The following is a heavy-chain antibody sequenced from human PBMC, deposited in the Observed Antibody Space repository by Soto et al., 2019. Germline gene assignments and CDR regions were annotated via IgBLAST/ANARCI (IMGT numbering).Heavy chain of an antibody. J-gene: IGHJ4*02. D-gene: IGHD2-15*01. CDR3: ARRGGGVVLAATTPFDY. Sequence: QVPLQESGPRLVRPSGTLSLTCTVSSGSITTANWWSWVRQPPGRGLEWIGEIYHSGSTNYNLSHKSRVTRSVDKSKNQSSLRLSSVTAADTAMYYCARRGGGVVLAATTPFDYWGQGTLVTVSS. CDR1: SGSITTANW. V-gene: IGHV4-4*02. CDR2: IYHSGST.